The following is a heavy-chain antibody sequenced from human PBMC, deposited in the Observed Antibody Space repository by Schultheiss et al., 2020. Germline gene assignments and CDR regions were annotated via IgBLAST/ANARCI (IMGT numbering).Heavy chain of an antibody. D-gene: IGHD6-13*01. CDR3: ARAAGYSRKYYFDY. V-gene: IGHV4-39*01. Sequence: SETLSLTCTVSGGSISSSSYYWVWIRQPPGKGLEWIGSIYYSGSTYYNPSLKNRVTISVDTSKNQFSLKLSSVTAADTAVYYCARAAGYSRKYYFDYWGQGTLVTVSS. J-gene: IGHJ4*02. CDR1: GGSISSSSYY. CDR2: IYYSGST.